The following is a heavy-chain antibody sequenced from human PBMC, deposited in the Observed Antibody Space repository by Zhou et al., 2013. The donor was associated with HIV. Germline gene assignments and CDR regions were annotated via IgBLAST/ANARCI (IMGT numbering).Heavy chain of an antibody. D-gene: IGHD2-2*01. CDR1: GYTFTSYA. CDR3: ARNSEDIVVVPAANDAFDI. CDR2: IIPIFGTA. Sequence: QVQLVQSGAEVKKPGASVKVSCKASGYTFTSYAISWVRQAPGQGLEWMGRIIPIFGTANYAQKFQGRVTITADESTSTAYMELSSLRSEDTAVYYCARNSEDIVVVPAANDAFDIWGQGTMVTVSS. V-gene: IGHV1-69*18. J-gene: IGHJ3*02.